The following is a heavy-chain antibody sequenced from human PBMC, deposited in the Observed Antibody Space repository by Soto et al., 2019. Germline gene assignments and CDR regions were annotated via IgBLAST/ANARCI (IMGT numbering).Heavy chain of an antibody. J-gene: IGHJ4*02. Sequence: QVQLVQSGAEVKKPGASVKVSCKASDYTFTGYYLHWVRQDPGQGLEWMGWLNPNSGDTHYPQKFQGRVTMARDTSISTAYMELSGLRSDDTAVYYCARESDCSASRCHLDYLGRGTLVTVSS. D-gene: IGHD2-15*01. V-gene: IGHV1-2*02. CDR2: LNPNSGDT. CDR3: ARESDCSASRCHLDY. CDR1: DYTFTGYY.